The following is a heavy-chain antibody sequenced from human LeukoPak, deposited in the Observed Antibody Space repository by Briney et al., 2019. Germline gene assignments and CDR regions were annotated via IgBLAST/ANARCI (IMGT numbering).Heavy chain of an antibody. D-gene: IGHD7-27*01. CDR1: ALIFSNYA. J-gene: IGHJ4*02. CDR3: AKKRGETGDYFDY. Sequence: PGGSLRLSCAASALIFSNYAMNWVRQAPGKGLEWVSTISAAGDVTYHADSVKGRFTISRDNSRNKLFMQMNSLRAEDTAVYYCAKKRGETGDYFDYWGQGTLVTVSS. CDR2: ISAAGDVT. V-gene: IGHV3-23*01.